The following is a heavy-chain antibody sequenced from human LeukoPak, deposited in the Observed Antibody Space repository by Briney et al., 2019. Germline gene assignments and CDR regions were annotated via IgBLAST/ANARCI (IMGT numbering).Heavy chain of an antibody. V-gene: IGHV3-48*03. CDR1: GFTFSSYE. Sequence: GGSLRLSCAASGFTFSSYEMNWVRQAPGKGREWVSYISSSGSTIYYADSVKGRFTISRDNAKNSLYLQMNSLRAEDTAVYYCARDRARPWGDYGGSSWYYYYGMDVWGQGTTVTVSS. CDR2: ISSSGSTI. D-gene: IGHD4-17*01. CDR3: ARDRARPWGDYGGSSWYYYYGMDV. J-gene: IGHJ6*02.